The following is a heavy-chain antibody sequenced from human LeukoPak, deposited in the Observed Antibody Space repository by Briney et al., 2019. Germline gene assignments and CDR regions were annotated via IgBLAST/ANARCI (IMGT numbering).Heavy chain of an antibody. CDR1: GGSISSYY. V-gene: IGHV4-59*08. Sequence: PSETLSLTCTVSGGSISSYYWSWIRQPPGKGLEWIGYIYYSGSTNYNPSLKSRVTISVDTSKNQFSLKLSSVTAADTAVYYCASATYYYDSSGYNWGQGTLVTVSS. J-gene: IGHJ4*02. CDR2: IYYSGST. D-gene: IGHD3-22*01. CDR3: ASATYYYDSSGYN.